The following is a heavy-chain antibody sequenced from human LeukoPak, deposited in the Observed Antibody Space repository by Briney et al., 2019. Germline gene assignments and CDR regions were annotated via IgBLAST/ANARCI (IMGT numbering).Heavy chain of an antibody. Sequence: GGSLRLSCAASGFTFSNSGMNWVRQAPGKGLEWVSTISDTGGNTYYADSVQGRFTISRDNSRNTLYLQMNSLRAEDTAFYYCVRGTTIDSWGQGTLVTVSS. V-gene: IGHV3-23*01. CDR1: GFTFSNSG. D-gene: IGHD3-16*01. CDR3: VRGTTIDS. J-gene: IGHJ4*02. CDR2: ISDTGGNT.